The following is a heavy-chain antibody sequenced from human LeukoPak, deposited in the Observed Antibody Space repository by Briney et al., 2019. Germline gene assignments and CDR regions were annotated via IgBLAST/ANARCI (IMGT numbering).Heavy chain of an antibody. D-gene: IGHD5-18*01. V-gene: IGHV1-3*04. CDR2: INTGNGNT. Sequence: ASVTVSCKASGYTFTNYAMHWMRQAPGQRLEWMGWINTGNGNTKYSQKFQGRVTIIRDTSASTAYMELSSLRSEDTAVYYCARDRYTYGYVPPPNWFDPWGQGTLVTVSS. CDR1: GYTFTNYA. CDR3: ARDRYTYGYVPPPNWFDP. J-gene: IGHJ5*02.